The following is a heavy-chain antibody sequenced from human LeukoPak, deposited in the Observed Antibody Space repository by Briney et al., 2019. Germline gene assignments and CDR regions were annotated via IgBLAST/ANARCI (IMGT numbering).Heavy chain of an antibody. Sequence: GGSLRLSCAASGFTFSSYSMNWVRQAPGKGLEWVSSISSSSSYIYYADSVKGRFTISRDNAKNSLYLQMNSLRAEDTAVYYCARDPSTLELPLYYFDYWGQGTLVTVSS. D-gene: IGHD1-7*01. CDR1: GFTFSSYS. CDR2: ISSSSSYI. V-gene: IGHV3-21*01. CDR3: ARDPSTLELPLYYFDY. J-gene: IGHJ4*02.